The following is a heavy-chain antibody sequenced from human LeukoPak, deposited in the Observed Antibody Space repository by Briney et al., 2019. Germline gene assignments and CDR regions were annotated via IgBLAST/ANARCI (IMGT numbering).Heavy chain of an antibody. CDR3: ARASLEYCTNGVCSSTTRQFDY. J-gene: IGHJ4*02. CDR2: MYSSGST. Sequence: PSETLSLTCTVSGGSISSSSYYWGWIRQPPGKGLEWIGSMYSSGSTNYNPSLKSRVTISVDKSKNQFSLKLSSVTAADTAVYYCARASLEYCTNGVCSSTTRQFDYWGQGTLVTVSS. V-gene: IGHV4-39*07. CDR1: GGSISSSSYY. D-gene: IGHD2-8*01.